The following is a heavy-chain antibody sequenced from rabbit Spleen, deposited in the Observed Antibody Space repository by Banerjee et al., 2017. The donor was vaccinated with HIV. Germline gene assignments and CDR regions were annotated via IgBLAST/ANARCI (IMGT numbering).Heavy chain of an antibody. Sequence: QSLEESGGDLVKPGASLTLTCTASGVSFSISSYMCWVRQAPGKGLEWIGCIYVGSGSTHYASWAKGRFTMYKTSSTTVTLQLTSLTVADTATYFCARSGYVGGDYTWDLWGQGTLVTVS. CDR2: IYVGSGST. CDR1: GVSFSISSY. D-gene: IGHD1-1*01. J-gene: IGHJ4*01. V-gene: IGHV1S40*01. CDR3: ARSGYVGGDYTWDL.